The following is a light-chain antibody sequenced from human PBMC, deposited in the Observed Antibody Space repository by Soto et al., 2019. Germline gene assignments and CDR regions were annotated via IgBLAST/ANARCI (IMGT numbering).Light chain of an antibody. J-gene: IGLJ1*01. CDR3: QTWGTGFQV. CDR2: VNSDGSH. Sequence: QPVLTQSPSASASLGASVKLTCTLSSGRSKYAIAWHQQQPEKGPRYLMKVNSDGSHSKGDGIPDRFSGSSSGTERYLTISSLQSEDEADYYCQTWGTGFQVFGTGTKVTVL. V-gene: IGLV4-69*01. CDR1: SGRSKYA.